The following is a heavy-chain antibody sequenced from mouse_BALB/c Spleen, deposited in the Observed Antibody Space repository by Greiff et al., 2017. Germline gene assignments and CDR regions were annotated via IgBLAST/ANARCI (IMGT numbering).Heavy chain of an antibody. Sequence: VQLVESGAELARPGASVKLSCKASGYTFTDYYINWVKQRTGQGLEWIGEIYPGSGNTYYNEKFKGKATLTADKSSSTAYMQLSSLTSEDSAVYFCARWGARDAYWGQGTLVTVSA. CDR1: GYTFTDYY. CDR2: IYPGSGNT. V-gene: IGHV1-77*01. D-gene: IGHD3-1*01. J-gene: IGHJ3*01. CDR3: ARWGARDAY.